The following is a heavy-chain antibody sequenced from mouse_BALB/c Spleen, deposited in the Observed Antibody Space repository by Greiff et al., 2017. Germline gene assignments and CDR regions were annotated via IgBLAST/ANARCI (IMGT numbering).Heavy chain of an antibody. Sequence: EVKLVESGGGLVKPGGSLKLSCAASGFTFSSYAMSWVRQTPEKRLEWVASISSGGSTYYPDSVKGRFTISRDNARNILYLQMSSLRSEDTAMYYCARGGYGNYPFAYWGQGTLVTVSA. CDR3: ARGGYGNYPFAY. CDR1: GFTFSSYA. D-gene: IGHD2-1*01. V-gene: IGHV5-6-5*01. CDR2: ISSGGST. J-gene: IGHJ3*01.